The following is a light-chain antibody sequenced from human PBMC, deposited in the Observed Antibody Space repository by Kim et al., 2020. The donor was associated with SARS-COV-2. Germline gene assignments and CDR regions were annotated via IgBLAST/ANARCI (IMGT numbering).Light chain of an antibody. Sequence: EVVMTQSPATLSVSPGETATLSCRASQSVSSKLAWYQQKPGQAPRLLIYGASTRASGLPARFSGSGSGTAFTLIISYLKSEDSAVYHCQQYDYWPHTFGQGTKLEI. CDR1: QSVSSK. J-gene: IGKJ2*01. CDR2: GAS. CDR3: QQYDYWPHT. V-gene: IGKV3-15*01.